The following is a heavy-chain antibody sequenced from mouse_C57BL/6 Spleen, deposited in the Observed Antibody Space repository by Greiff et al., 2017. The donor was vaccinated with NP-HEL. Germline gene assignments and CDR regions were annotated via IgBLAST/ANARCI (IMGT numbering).Heavy chain of an antibody. CDR1: GYAFSSYW. Sequence: VQLQQSGAELVKPGASVKISCKASGYAFSSYWMNWVKQRPGKGLEWIGQIYPGDGDTNYNGKFKGKATLTADKSSSTAYMQLSSLTSEDSAVYFCARGGYRGITTVVASFDYWGQGTTLTVSS. J-gene: IGHJ2*01. CDR2: IYPGDGDT. D-gene: IGHD1-1*01. CDR3: ARGGYRGITTVVASFDY. V-gene: IGHV1-80*01.